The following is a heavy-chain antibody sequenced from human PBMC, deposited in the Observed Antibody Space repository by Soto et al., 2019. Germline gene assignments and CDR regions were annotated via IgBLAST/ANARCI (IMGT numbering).Heavy chain of an antibody. CDR2: IIPILGIA. V-gene: IGHV1-69*08. CDR3: ARDEEPPMTTLFY. J-gene: IGHJ4*02. Sequence: QVQLVQSGAEVKKPGSSVKVSCKASGGTFSSYTISWVRQAPGQGLEWMGRIIPILGIANYAQKFQGRVTITADKSTSTAYMELSSLSSEDTAVYYCARDEEPPMTTLFYWGQGTLVTVSS. CDR1: GGTFSSYT. D-gene: IGHD3-16*01.